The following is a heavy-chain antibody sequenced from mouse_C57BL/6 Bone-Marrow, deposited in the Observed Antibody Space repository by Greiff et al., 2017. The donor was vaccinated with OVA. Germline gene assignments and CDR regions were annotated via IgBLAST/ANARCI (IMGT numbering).Heavy chain of an antibody. V-gene: IGHV1-15*01. CDR3: TREEPGPWFAY. J-gene: IGHJ3*01. CDR2: IDPETGGT. Sequence: QVQLQQSGAELVRPGASVTLSCKASGYTFTDYEMHWVKQTPVHGLEWIGAIDPETGGTAYNQKFKGKAILTADKSSSTAYMELRSLTSEDSAVYYCTREEPGPWFAYWGQGTLVTVSA. CDR1: GYTFTDYE.